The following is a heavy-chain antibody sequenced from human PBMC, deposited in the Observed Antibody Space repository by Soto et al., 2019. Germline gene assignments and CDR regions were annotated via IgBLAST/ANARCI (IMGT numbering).Heavy chain of an antibody. CDR1: GYRFTNYW. CDR2: IYPGDSDT. CDR3: ASXXIVSTILGXHDAFDI. Sequence: GESLRISCKASGYRFTNYWIGWVRQMPGKGLEWMGVIYPGDSDTRYSPSFQGQVTISADKSISTAYLQWSSLKASDTAIYYCASXXIVSTILGXHDAFDIWGQGTMVTVS. J-gene: IGHJ3*02. V-gene: IGHV5-51*01. D-gene: IGHD5-12*01.